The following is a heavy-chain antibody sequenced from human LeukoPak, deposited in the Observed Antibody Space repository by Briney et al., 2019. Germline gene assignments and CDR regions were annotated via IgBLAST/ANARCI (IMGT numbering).Heavy chain of an antibody. CDR1: GGSISSYY. CDR2: IFYSGRT. CDR3: ARGEYSYGDYHYYYYMDV. D-gene: IGHD5-18*01. Sequence: SPSLSLTCPVSGGSISSYYRSWVRQPPGKGLEWIAYIFYSGRTTYHPSLKSRVPISVDTSRNHFSLKRRSVPATDTAVYYCARGEYSYGDYHYYYYMDVWGKGTTVTISS. J-gene: IGHJ6*03. V-gene: IGHV4-59*01.